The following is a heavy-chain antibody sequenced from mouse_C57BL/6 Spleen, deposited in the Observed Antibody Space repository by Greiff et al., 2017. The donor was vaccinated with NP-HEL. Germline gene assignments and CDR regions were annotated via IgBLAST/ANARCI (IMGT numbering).Heavy chain of an antibody. CDR1: GFTFSDYY. CDR3: ARPYYYCSSEPAWFAY. V-gene: IGHV5-12*01. Sequence: EVKLVESGGGLVQPGGSLKLSCAASGFTFSDYYMYWVRQTPEKRLEWVAYISNGGGSTYYPDTVKGRFTISRDNAKNTLYLQMSRLKFEDAAMYYCARPYYYCSSEPAWFAYWGQGTLVTVSA. D-gene: IGHD1-1*01. J-gene: IGHJ3*01. CDR2: ISNGGGST.